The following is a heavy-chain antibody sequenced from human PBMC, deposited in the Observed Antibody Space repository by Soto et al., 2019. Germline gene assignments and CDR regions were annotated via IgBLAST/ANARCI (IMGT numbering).Heavy chain of an antibody. Sequence: GGSLRLSCAASGFTFSAYWMSWVRQAPGKGLEWVANIKQDGSEKYYVDSVKGRFTISSDNAKHSLYLQMNSLTAEDTAVYYCARVSYYDSSGYYYSYYYYYGMDAWGQGTRVTVSS. V-gene: IGHV3-7*03. D-gene: IGHD3-22*01. CDR3: ARVSYYDSSGYYYSYYYYYGMDA. CDR2: IKQDGSEK. J-gene: IGHJ6*02. CDR1: GFTFSAYW.